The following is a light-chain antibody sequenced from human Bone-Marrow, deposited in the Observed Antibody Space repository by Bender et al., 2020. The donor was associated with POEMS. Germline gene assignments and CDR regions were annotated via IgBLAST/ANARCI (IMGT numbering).Light chain of an antibody. Sequence: QSALTQPASVSGSPGQSITISCAGSSGDVGSYDLVSWYQQLPGRAPTLIISEVNKRPSGVPSRFSGSKSANTASLTISGLRTEDEADYYCSSYGGRNNYLFGTGTTVTVL. CDR1: SGDVGSYDL. CDR2: EVN. V-gene: IGLV2-23*02. CDR3: SSYGGRNNYL. J-gene: IGLJ1*01.